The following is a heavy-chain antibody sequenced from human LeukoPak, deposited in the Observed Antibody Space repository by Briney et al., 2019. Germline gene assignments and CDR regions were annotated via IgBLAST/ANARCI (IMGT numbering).Heavy chain of an antibody. CDR1: GFTFSTSW. CDR2: INTDGSST. CDR3: ARRGPMSYDILAYYFDY. J-gene: IGHJ4*02. V-gene: IGHV3-74*01. Sequence: GGSLRLSCAASGFTFSTSWMHWVRQAPGKGLVWVSRINTDGSSTSHADSVKGRFTISRDNAKNTLYLQMNSLRAEDTAVYYCARRGPMSYDILAYYFDYWGQGTLVTVSS. D-gene: IGHD3-9*01.